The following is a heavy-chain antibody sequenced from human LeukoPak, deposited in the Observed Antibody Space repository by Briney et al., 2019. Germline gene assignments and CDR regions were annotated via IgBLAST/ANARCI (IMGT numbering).Heavy chain of an antibody. Sequence: PGGSLRLSCAASGFIFSDYYMSWIRQAPGKGLQWVSYISSSGSIIYYADSVKGRFTISRDIAKQSVFLQMNSLRAEDTAVYYCARLSAMVRGPEDIFYFEFWGLGTLVTVSA. J-gene: IGHJ4*02. D-gene: IGHD3-10*01. CDR2: ISSSGSII. CDR3: ARLSAMVRGPEDIFYFEF. CDR1: GFIFSDYY. V-gene: IGHV3-11*04.